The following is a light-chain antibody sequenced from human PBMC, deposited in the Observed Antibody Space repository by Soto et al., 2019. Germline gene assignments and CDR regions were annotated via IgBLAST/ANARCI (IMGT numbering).Light chain of an antibody. Sequence: PGDRATLSCRASLSLYNNYLAWYQQKPGQAPRLLIYGASSRATGIPDRFSGSGSGTDFTLTISSLEPEDFAVYYCQQYESSPPWTFGQGTKVDIK. CDR2: GAS. J-gene: IGKJ1*01. CDR3: QQYESSPPWT. V-gene: IGKV3-20*01. CDR1: LSLYNNY.